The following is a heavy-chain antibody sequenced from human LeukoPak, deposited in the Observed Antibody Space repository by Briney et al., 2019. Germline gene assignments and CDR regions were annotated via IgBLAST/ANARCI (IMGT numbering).Heavy chain of an antibody. D-gene: IGHD5-12*01. V-gene: IGHV3-23*01. CDR2: ISASGGST. Sequence: GGSLRLSCAASGFTFSSYAMSWVRQAPGKGLEWVSAISASGGSTYSADSVKGRFTISKDNSKNTLYLQMNSLRAEDTAVYYCAKRSGSTAYYFDYWGQGTLVTVSS. CDR1: GFTFSSYA. CDR3: AKRSGSTAYYFDY. J-gene: IGHJ4*02.